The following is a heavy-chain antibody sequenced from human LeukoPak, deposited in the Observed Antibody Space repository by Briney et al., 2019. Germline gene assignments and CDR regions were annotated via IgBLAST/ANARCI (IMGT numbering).Heavy chain of an antibody. V-gene: IGHV3-7*03. J-gene: IGHJ6*02. D-gene: IGHD3-16*01. Sequence: GGSLRLSCAASGFTFSNAWMNWVRQAPGKGLEWVASINHNGNVNYYVDSVKGRFTISRDNAKNSLYLQMSNLRAEDAAVYFCARGGGLDVWGQGATVTVSS. CDR3: ARGGGLDV. CDR2: INHNGNVN. CDR1: GFTFSNAW.